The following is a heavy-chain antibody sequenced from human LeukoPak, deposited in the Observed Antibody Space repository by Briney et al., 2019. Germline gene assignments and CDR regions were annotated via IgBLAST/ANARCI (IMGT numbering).Heavy chain of an antibody. Sequence: ASVKVSCKASGYTFTSYYMHWVRQAPGQGLEWMGIINPSGGSTSYAQKFQGRVTMTRDTSTSTVYMELSSLRSEDTAVYYCASSRRRITMIVAGHQPGAFDIWGQGTMVTVSS. D-gene: IGHD3-22*01. V-gene: IGHV1-46*01. J-gene: IGHJ3*02. CDR3: ASSRRRITMIVAGHQPGAFDI. CDR2: INPSGGST. CDR1: GYTFTSYY.